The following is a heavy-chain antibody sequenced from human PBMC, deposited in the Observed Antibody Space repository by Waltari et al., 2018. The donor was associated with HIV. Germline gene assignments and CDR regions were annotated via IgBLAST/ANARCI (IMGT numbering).Heavy chain of an antibody. Sequence: QVQLQQWGAGLLKPSETLSLTCAVYGGTFSGYYWTWIRQAPGKDLEWIGEINHSGKTNYNHSLKSRLTLSVDTSKNQVSLRMKSVTGADTAIYYCAREKSRASKWYGIFYYDAWGQGTLVSVPS. V-gene: IGHV4-34*02. J-gene: IGHJ5*02. CDR2: INHSGKT. CDR1: GGTFSGYY. D-gene: IGHD2-15*01. CDR3: AREKSRASKWYGIFYYDA.